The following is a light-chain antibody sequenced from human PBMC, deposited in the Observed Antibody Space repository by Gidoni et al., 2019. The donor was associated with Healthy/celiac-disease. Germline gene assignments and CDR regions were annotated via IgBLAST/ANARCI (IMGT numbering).Light chain of an antibody. V-gene: IGLV3-1*01. CDR2: QDS. CDR3: QAWDSSTYVV. CDR1: NLGDKY. J-gene: IGLJ2*01. Sequence: YELTQPPSVSVSPGQTASITCSGDNLGDKYACWYQQKPGQSPVLVIYQDSKRPSGIPERFSGSNSGNTATLTISGTQAMDEADYYCQAWDSSTYVVFGGGTKLTVL.